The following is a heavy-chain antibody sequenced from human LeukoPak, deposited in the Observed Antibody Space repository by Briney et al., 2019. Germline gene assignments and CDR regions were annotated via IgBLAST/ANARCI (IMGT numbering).Heavy chain of an antibody. J-gene: IGHJ4*02. V-gene: IGHV3-23*01. D-gene: IGHD6-13*01. CDR1: GFTFSSYA. CDR2: ISGSGGST. CDR3: AILPGYSSSWYEVDY. Sequence: PGGSLRLSCAASGFTFSSYAMSWVRQAPGKRLEWVSGISGSGGSTYYADSVKGRFTISRDNSKNTLYLQMNSPRAEDTAVYYCAILPGYSSSWYEVDYWGQGTLVTVSS.